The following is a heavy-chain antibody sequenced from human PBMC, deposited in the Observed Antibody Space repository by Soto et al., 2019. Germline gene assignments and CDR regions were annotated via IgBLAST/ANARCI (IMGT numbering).Heavy chain of an antibody. D-gene: IGHD3-16*02. Sequence: LTLSCAPSGSRLSFYWPTWLRQVPGKGLEWVANISRRGSDKLYVDSVKGRFAISRDNAKYSLYLQMDSLSAEETAVYYCARHEASFYYAMDVWGQGTTVTVSS. CDR3: ARHEASFYYAMDV. CDR1: GSRLSFYW. CDR2: ISRRGSDK. V-gene: IGHV3-7*01. J-gene: IGHJ6*02.